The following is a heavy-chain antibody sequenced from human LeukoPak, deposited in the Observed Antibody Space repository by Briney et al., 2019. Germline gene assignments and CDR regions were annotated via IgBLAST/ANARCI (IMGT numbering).Heavy chain of an antibody. CDR3: ARAESSGWYREFDY. J-gene: IGHJ4*02. Sequence: PGGSLRLSCAASGFTFSSYSMNWVRQAPGKGLEWVSSISSSSSYIYYADSVKGRFTISRDNAKNSLYLQMNSLRAEDTAVYYCARAESSGWYREFDYWGQGTLVTVSS. CDR2: ISSSSSYI. CDR1: GFTFSSYS. D-gene: IGHD6-19*01. V-gene: IGHV3-21*01.